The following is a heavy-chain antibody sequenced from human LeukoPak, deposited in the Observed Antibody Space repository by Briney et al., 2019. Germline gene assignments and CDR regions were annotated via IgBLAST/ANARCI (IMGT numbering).Heavy chain of an antibody. CDR2: IIPILGIA. J-gene: IGHJ4*02. CDR1: GGTFSSYA. D-gene: IGHD6-6*01. Sequence: SVKVSCKASGGTFSSYAISWVRQAPGQGLEWMGRIIPILGIANYAQKFQGRVTITADKSTSTAYMELSSLRSEDTAVYYCARDLSSSLLDYWGQGTLVTVSS. V-gene: IGHV1-69*04. CDR3: ARDLSSSLLDY.